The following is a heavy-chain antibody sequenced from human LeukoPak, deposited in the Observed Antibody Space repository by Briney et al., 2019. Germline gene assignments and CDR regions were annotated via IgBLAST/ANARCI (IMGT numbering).Heavy chain of an antibody. D-gene: IGHD3-16*02. CDR1: GYTFTSYV. Sequence: ASVNVSCKASGYTFTSYVISWVRQAPGQGLEWMGWISAYNGNTNYAQKLQGRVTMTTDTSTSTAYMELRSLRSDDTAVYYCARDAPTVMITFGGVIVIPFDYWGQGTLVTVSS. CDR2: ISAYNGNT. CDR3: ARDAPTVMITFGGVIVIPFDY. V-gene: IGHV1-18*01. J-gene: IGHJ4*02.